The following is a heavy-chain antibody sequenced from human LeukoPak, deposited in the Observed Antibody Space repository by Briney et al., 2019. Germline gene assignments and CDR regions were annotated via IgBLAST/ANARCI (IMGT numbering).Heavy chain of an antibody. J-gene: IGHJ6*03. CDR3: AKGTITMVRGVYYYMDV. D-gene: IGHD3-10*01. CDR2: ISGSGGST. Sequence: GGSLRLSCAASGFTFSSYAMSWVRQAPGKGLEWVSAISGSGGSTYYADSVKGRFTISRDNSKNTLYLQMNSLRAEDTAVYYCAKGTITMVRGVYYYMDVWGKGTAVTVSS. CDR1: GFTFSSYA. V-gene: IGHV3-23*01.